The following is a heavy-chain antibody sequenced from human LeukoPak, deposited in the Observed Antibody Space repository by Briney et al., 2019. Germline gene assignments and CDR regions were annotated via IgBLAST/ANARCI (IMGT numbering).Heavy chain of an antibody. CDR1: GFSLSSYD. Sequence: PGGSLRLPCAASGFSLSSYDMNWVRQAPGKGLEWVSSISTTSTYIYYRYSVKGRFTISRDNARNSLYLQMNGLRAEDTAVYYCARADCFSSTCYLRSSWFDPWGQGTLVTVSS. D-gene: IGHD2-2*01. CDR3: ARADCFSSTCYLRSSWFDP. J-gene: IGHJ5*02. CDR2: ISTTSTYI. V-gene: IGHV3-21*01.